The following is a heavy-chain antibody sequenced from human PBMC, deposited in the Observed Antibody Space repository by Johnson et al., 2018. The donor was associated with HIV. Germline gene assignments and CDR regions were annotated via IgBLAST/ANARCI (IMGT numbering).Heavy chain of an antibody. J-gene: IGHJ3*02. CDR1: GFSISSNY. CDR2: FYSGSNT. V-gene: IGHV3-66*03. Sequence: VQLVESGGGLIQPGGSLRLSCKASGFSISSNYMSWVRQPPGKGLEWVSVFYSGSNTYYADSVKGRFTISRDNSKNTLYLQMNSLRAEDTAVYYCARFPPGERDDAFDIWGQGTMVTVSS. D-gene: IGHD1-1*01. CDR3: ARFPPGERDDAFDI.